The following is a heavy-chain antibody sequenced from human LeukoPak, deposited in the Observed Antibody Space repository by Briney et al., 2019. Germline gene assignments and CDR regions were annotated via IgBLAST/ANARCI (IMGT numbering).Heavy chain of an antibody. CDR3: ARSDYVWGSYRLDY. J-gene: IGHJ4*02. Sequence: GGSLRLSCAASGFTFSGYSMNWVRQAPGKGLEWVSSISGSSSYIFYADSVKGRFTISRDNAKNTLYLQMNSLRAEDTAVYYCARSDYVWGSYRLDYWGQGALVTVSS. CDR2: ISGSSSYI. V-gene: IGHV3-21*01. D-gene: IGHD3-16*02. CDR1: GFTFSGYS.